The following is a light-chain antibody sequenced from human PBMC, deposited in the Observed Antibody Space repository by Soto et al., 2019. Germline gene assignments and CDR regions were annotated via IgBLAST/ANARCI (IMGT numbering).Light chain of an antibody. CDR2: TNY. V-gene: IGLV1-47*02. CDR1: SSNIGSDY. CDR3: AAWDARLSTRV. Sequence: QSVLTQPPSASGTPGQRVTISCSGSSSNIGSDYVYWFQQLPGTAPKLLIYTNYQRPSGVPDRFSGSKSGTSASLAISGLRSEDEADYWCAAWDARLSTRVFGGGTKVTVL. J-gene: IGLJ3*02.